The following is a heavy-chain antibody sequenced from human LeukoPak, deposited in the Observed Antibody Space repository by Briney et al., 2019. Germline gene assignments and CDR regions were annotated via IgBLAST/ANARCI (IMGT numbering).Heavy chain of an antibody. Sequence: SETLSLTCTVSGVSISSYYWSWIRQPPGKGLEWIGSIYHTGSTYYNSSLKSRVTISVDTSKNQFSLKLSSVTAADTAVYYCARNFFWSGYYMDVWGKGTTVTVSS. CDR2: IYHTGST. D-gene: IGHD3-3*01. V-gene: IGHV4-59*08. CDR3: ARNFFWSGYYMDV. CDR1: GVSISSYY. J-gene: IGHJ6*03.